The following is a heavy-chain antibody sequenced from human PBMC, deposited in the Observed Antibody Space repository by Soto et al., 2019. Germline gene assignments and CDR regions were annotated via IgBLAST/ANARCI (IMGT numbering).Heavy chain of an antibody. J-gene: IGHJ4*02. Sequence: QITLKESGPTLVKPTQTLTLTCTLSGFSLSTSGVSVGWIRQPPGKALEWLALIYWDDDGRYSPALRSRLTISKDTSRNQVVLTMTNMDPVDTATYYCAHRSTTTFDYWGQGTLVTVSS. CDR3: AHRSTTTFDY. D-gene: IGHD1-26*01. V-gene: IGHV2-5*02. CDR1: GFSLSTSGVS. CDR2: IYWDDDG.